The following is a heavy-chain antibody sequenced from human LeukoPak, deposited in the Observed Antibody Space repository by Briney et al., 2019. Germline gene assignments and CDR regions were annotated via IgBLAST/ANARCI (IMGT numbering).Heavy chain of an antibody. D-gene: IGHD3-10*01. CDR2: IGTAGDP. CDR3: ARAAYYGSGSYVSYYFDY. Sequence: GGSLRLSCAASGFTFSNYDMHWVRQATGKGLEWVSAIGTAGDPYYPGSVKGRFTISRENAKNSLYLQMNSLRAGDTAVYYCARAAYYGSGSYVSYYFDYWGQGTLVTVSS. J-gene: IGHJ4*02. V-gene: IGHV3-13*05. CDR1: GFTFSNYD.